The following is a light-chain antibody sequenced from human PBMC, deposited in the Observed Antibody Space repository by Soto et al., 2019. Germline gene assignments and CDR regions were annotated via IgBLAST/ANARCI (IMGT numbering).Light chain of an antibody. CDR1: QSISSW. J-gene: IGKJ1*01. CDR2: DAS. Sequence: DIQMTQSPSTLSASVGDRVTITCRASQSISSWLAWYQQEPGKAPKLLIYDASSLESGVPSRFSGSGSGTEFTLTISSLQPDDFATYYCQQYNSYSSWTFGQGTKVDI. CDR3: QQYNSYSSWT. V-gene: IGKV1-5*01.